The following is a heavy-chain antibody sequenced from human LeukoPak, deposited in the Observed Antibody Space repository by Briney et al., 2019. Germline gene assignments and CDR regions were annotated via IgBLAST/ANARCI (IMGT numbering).Heavy chain of an antibody. D-gene: IGHD4-17*01. J-gene: IGHJ3*02. V-gene: IGHV1-69*04. Sequence: GASVKVSCKASGGTFSSYAVSWVRQAPGQGLEWMGRIIPIFGIANYAQKFQGRVTITADKSTSTAYMELSSLRSEDTAVYYCARVPDYGDYRAAFDIWGQGTMVTVSS. CDR1: GGTFSSYA. CDR3: ARVPDYGDYRAAFDI. CDR2: IIPIFGIA.